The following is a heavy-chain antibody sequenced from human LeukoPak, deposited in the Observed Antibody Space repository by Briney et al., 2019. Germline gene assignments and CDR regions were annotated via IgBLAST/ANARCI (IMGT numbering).Heavy chain of an antibody. V-gene: IGHV3-74*01. Sequence: GGSLRLSCVASGFTFSSYWMTWVRQAPGKGLVWVAHINSDGSTTGYADSVKGRFTISRDNAKNTLYLQMNSLRAEDTAVYYCAREGSYLDTGGSYYLHWFDPWGQGTLVTVSS. J-gene: IGHJ5*02. CDR3: AREGSYLDTGGSYYLHWFDP. CDR2: INSDGSTT. CDR1: GFTFSSYW. D-gene: IGHD3-22*01.